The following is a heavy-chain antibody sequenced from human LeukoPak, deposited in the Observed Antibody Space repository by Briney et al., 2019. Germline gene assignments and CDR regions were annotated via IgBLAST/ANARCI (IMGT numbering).Heavy chain of an antibody. CDR2: IIPIFGTA. Sequence: SVKVSCKASGGTFSSYAISWVRQAPGQGLEWMGGIIPIFGTANYAQKSQGRVTITTDESTSTAYIELSSLRSEDTAVYYCARIFGTEGYCSGGSCYSADYWGQGTLVTVSS. CDR3: ARIFGTEGYCSGGSCYSADY. D-gene: IGHD2-15*01. CDR1: GGTFSSYA. V-gene: IGHV1-69*05. J-gene: IGHJ4*02.